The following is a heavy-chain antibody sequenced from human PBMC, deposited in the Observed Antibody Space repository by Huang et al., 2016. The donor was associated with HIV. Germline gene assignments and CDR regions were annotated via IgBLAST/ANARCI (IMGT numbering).Heavy chain of an antibody. V-gene: IGHV1-69*01. CDR2: IIPIFGTP. Sequence: QVQLVQSGAEVKKPGSSVRVSCEASGGTFSSYAINWVRQAPGQGLEWMGGIIPIFGTPNYAQKVQGRVTITADESTSTDYMELSSLRSDDTAVYYCARDRKYDNAWYWFDPWGQGTLVTVSS. J-gene: IGHJ5*02. CDR3: ARDRKYDNAWYWFDP. CDR1: GGTFSSYA. D-gene: IGHD1-1*01.